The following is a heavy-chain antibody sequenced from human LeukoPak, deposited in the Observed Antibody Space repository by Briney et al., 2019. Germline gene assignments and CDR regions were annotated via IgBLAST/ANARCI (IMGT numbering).Heavy chain of an antibody. CDR2: IYYSGST. J-gene: IGHJ5*02. D-gene: IGHD6-13*01. CDR3: ARDWRYSSSPGGWFDP. V-gene: IGHV4-39*07. Sequence: SETLSLTCTVSGGSISSSSYYWGWIRQPPGKGLEWIGSIYYSGSTYYNPSLKSRVTISVDTSKNQFSLKLSSVTAADTAVYYCARDWRYSSSPGGWFDPWGQGTLVTVSS. CDR1: GGSISSSSYY.